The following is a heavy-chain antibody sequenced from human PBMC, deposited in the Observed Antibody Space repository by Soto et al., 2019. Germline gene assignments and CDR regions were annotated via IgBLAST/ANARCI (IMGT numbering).Heavy chain of an antibody. J-gene: IGHJ4*02. CDR1: GFTFSSYG. Sequence: GGSLRLSCAASGFTFSSYGMHWVRQAPGKGLEWVAVIWYDGSNKYYADSVKGRFTISRDNSKNTLYLQMNSLRAEDTAVYYCARADWNYYFDYWGQGTLVTVSS. V-gene: IGHV3-33*01. CDR2: IWYDGSNK. CDR3: ARADWNYYFDY. D-gene: IGHD1-1*01.